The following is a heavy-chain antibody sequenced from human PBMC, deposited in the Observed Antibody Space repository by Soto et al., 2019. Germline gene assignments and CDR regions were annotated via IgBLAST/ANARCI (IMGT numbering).Heavy chain of an antibody. Sequence: SETLSLTCTVSGGSVSTSSSYWGWIRQPPGKGLEWIGDIYYTGNTDYNPSLKSRVTISVDTSKNHFSLTLNSVTAADTAVYYCARRVRDGYNYGFFDYWGQGTLVTVS. CDR3: ARRVRDGYNYGFFDY. CDR1: GGSVSTSSSY. V-gene: IGHV4-39*01. J-gene: IGHJ4*02. CDR2: IYYTGNT. D-gene: IGHD5-12*01.